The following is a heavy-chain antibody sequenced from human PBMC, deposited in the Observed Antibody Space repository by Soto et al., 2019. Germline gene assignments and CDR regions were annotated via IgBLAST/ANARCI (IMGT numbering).Heavy chain of an antibody. Sequence: QVQLVQSGAEVKKPGSSVKVSCKASGGTFSSYAISWVRQAPGQRLEWMGGTIPIFGTANYAQKFQGRVTITASKSTSTAYMELSSLRSEDTAVYYCARIRDCGGDCYWGQGTLVTVSS. CDR2: TIPIFGTA. D-gene: IGHD2-21*02. CDR1: GGTFSSYA. J-gene: IGHJ4*02. CDR3: ARIRDCGGDCY. V-gene: IGHV1-69*06.